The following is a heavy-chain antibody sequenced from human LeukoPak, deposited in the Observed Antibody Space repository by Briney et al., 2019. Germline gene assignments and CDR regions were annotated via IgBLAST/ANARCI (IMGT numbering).Heavy chain of an antibody. CDR3: AKDAYDSSGLTGYYYYGMDV. CDR2: ISYDGSNK. D-gene: IGHD3-22*01. Sequence: PGGSLRLSCAASGFTFSSYGMHWVRQAPGRGLEWVAVISYDGSNKYYADSVKGRFTISRDNPKNTLYLQMNSLRAEGTAVYYCAKDAYDSSGLTGYYYYGMDVWGQGTRVTVSS. J-gene: IGHJ6*02. V-gene: IGHV3-30*18. CDR1: GFTFSSYG.